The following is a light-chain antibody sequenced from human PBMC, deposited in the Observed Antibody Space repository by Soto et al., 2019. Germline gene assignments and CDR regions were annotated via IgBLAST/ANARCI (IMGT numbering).Light chain of an antibody. CDR3: GTWDSSLSAYV. J-gene: IGLJ1*01. CDR1: SPNIGNNY. CDR2: DNI. Sequence: QSVLTQPPSVSAAPGQKVTISCSGSSPNIGNNYVSWYQQFPGTAPKLLIYDNIQRPSGIPDRFSGSKSGTSATLGITGLQTGDEADYYCGTWDSSLSAYVFGTGTKLTVL. V-gene: IGLV1-51*01.